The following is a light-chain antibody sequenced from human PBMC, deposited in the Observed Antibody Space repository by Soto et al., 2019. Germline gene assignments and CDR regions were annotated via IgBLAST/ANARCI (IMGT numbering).Light chain of an antibody. CDR2: KAS. V-gene: IGKV1-5*03. Sequence: DIHMTHSPSTLSSSLVDRVTITCRASQSISSWLAWYQQKPGKAPKLLIYKASSLESGVPSRFSGSGSGTEFTLTISSLQPDDFATYYCQQYNSYPWTFGQGTKVDI. J-gene: IGKJ1*01. CDR1: QSISSW. CDR3: QQYNSYPWT.